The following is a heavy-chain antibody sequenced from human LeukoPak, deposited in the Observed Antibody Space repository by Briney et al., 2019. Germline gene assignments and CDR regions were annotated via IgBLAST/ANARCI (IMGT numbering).Heavy chain of an antibody. CDR2: IKQDGSDK. V-gene: IGHV3-7*01. J-gene: IGHJ4*02. CDR1: GFTFSGYW. Sequence: GGSLRLSCAGSGFTFSGYWMSWVRQAPGKGLEWVANIKQDGSDKHYVDSVKGRFTISRDNAKNSLSLQMNSLRAEDTGVYYCTRNEVWGQGTLVTVSS. CDR3: TRNEV. D-gene: IGHD1-1*01.